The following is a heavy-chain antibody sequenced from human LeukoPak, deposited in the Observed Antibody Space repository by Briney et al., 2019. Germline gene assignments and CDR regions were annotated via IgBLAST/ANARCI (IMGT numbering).Heavy chain of an antibody. CDR2: IYDRGPA. CDR1: GYAIISGGFS. J-gene: IGHJ5*02. CDR3: ARSRQASGLFSS. V-gene: IGHV4-30-2*01. D-gene: IGHD3-10*01. Sequence: SQTLSLTCTVSGYAIISGGFSWNWIRQPPGKGLEWIGCIYDRGPAHYNPSLKSRFTISVDRPKNQFFLNVTSLTAADTAVYYCARSRQASGLFSSWGQGTLVVVSS.